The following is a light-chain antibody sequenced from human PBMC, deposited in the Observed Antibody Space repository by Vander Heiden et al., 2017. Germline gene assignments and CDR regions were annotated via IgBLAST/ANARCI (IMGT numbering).Light chain of an antibody. V-gene: IGKV1-33*01. Sequence: DIQMTQSPSSLSASVGDRVTITCQASQDINNYLNWYQQKLGKAPKLLIDDASNLETGVPSRFSGSGSGTDFAFTISSLQPEDIPTDSCQHVGDLYTFGQGTKLEIK. CDR1: QDINNY. CDR3: QHVGDLYT. CDR2: DAS. J-gene: IGKJ2*01.